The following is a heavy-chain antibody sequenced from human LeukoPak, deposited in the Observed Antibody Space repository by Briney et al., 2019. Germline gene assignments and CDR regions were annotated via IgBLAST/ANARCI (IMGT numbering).Heavy chain of an antibody. CDR2: INPNSGGT. CDR3: AREFSGVATPPPDY. Sequence: ASVKVSCKASGYTFTGYYMHWVRQAPGQGLEWMGRINPNSGGTNCAQKFQGRVTMTRDTSISTAYMELSRLRSDDTAVYYGAREFSGVATPPPDYGGRGTLVTVPS. D-gene: IGHD5-12*01. V-gene: IGHV1-2*06. J-gene: IGHJ4*02. CDR1: GYTFTGYY.